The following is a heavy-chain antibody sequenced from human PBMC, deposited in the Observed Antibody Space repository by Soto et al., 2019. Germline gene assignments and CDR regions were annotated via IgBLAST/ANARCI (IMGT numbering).Heavy chain of an antibody. CDR2: INHSGST. J-gene: IGHJ4*02. CDR3: ARGDPLFPGRIAAAGRDLDY. CDR1: GGSFSGYY. D-gene: IGHD6-13*01. V-gene: IGHV4-34*01. Sequence: SETLSLTCAVYGGSFSGYYWSWIRQPPGKGLEWIGEINHSGSTNYNPSLKSRVTISVDTSKNQFSLKLSSVTAADTAVYYCARGDPLFPGRIAAAGRDLDYWGQGTLVTVSS.